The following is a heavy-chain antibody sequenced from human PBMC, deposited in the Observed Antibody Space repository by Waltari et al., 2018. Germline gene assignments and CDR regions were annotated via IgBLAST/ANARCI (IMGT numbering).Heavy chain of an antibody. CDR3: ARDRRAVSLAWFDP. D-gene: IGHD3-16*01. V-gene: IGHV3-7*01. CDR2: IKQDGSEK. Sequence: EVQLVESGGGLVQPGGSRRRSVAASGLTFGTCWMSWVGQAPGKGLEWVANIKQDGSEKYYVDSVKGRFTISRDNAKNSLYLQMNSLRAEDTAVYYCARDRRAVSLAWFDPWGQGTLVTVSS. J-gene: IGHJ5*02. CDR1: GLTFGTCW.